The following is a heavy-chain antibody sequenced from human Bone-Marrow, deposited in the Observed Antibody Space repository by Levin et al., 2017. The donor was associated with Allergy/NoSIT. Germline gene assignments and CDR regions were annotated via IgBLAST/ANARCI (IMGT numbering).Heavy chain of an antibody. CDR3: ARVRDGYNFGDYYFDS. J-gene: IGHJ4*02. CDR2: TYYNGST. Sequence: PSETLSLTCTVSGGSISSDNYYWTWLRQPPGKGLECIGYTYYNGSTYYNPSLKSRVTISVDTSKNQFSLKLASVTAADTAVYYCARVRDGYNFGDYYFDSWGQGTLVIVSS. V-gene: IGHV4-30-4*01. D-gene: IGHD5-24*01. CDR1: GGSISSDNYY.